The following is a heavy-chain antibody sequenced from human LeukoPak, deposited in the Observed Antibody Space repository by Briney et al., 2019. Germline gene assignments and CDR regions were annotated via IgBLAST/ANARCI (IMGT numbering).Heavy chain of an antibody. CDR2: ISSGGSTI. J-gene: IGHJ4*02. CDR3: ARGIGTGYFDY. D-gene: IGHD3/OR15-3a*01. Sequence: PGGSLRLSCAASGFTFSSYGMNWVRQAPGRGLEWVSYISSGGSTIYYADSVRGRFTISRDNAKNSLYLQMNSLRAEDTAVYYCARGIGTGYFDYWGQGTLVTVSS. V-gene: IGHV3-48*03. CDR1: GFTFSSYG.